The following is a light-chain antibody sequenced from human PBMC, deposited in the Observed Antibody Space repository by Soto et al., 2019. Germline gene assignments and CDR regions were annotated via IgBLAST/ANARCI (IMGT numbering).Light chain of an antibody. CDR1: QSINKY. J-gene: IGKJ5*01. CDR2: DAS. Sequence: DIQMTQSPSSLSASVGDRVTLTCRASQSINKYLNWYQQKPGKAPKLLIYDASDLETGVPSRFSGSGSGTGFTFTISSLQPEDFATYYCQQYESLPLTFGQGTRLEIK. V-gene: IGKV1-33*01. CDR3: QQYESLPLT.